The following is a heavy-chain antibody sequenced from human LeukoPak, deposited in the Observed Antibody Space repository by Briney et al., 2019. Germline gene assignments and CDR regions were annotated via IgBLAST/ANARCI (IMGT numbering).Heavy chain of an antibody. CDR1: GFTFSNYG. CDR2: IGHDGSNK. J-gene: IGHJ6*03. CDR3: ARVLRYCSGGNCYSGGLGYMDV. V-gene: IGHV3-30*02. D-gene: IGHD2-15*01. Sequence: GGSLRLSCAASGFTFSNYGLYWVRQAPGKGLEGVTFIGHDGSNKYYADSVKGRFTISRDNSKNTLYLQMNSLRAEDTAVYYCARVLRYCSGGNCYSGGLGYMDVWGKGTTVTVSS.